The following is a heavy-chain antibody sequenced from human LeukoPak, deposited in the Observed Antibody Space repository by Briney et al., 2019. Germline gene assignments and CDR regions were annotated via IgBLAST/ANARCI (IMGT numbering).Heavy chain of an antibody. J-gene: IGHJ3*02. V-gene: IGHV3-30-3*01. Sequence: PGGSLRLSCAASGFTFSTYAMDWVRQAPGKGLEWVAVISYDGSNKYYADSVKGRFTISRDNSKNTLYLQMNSLRPEDTAVYTCARGRSGIYDAFDTWGQGTMVTVSS. CDR3: ARGRSGIYDAFDT. D-gene: IGHD1-26*01. CDR2: ISYDGSNK. CDR1: GFTFSTYA.